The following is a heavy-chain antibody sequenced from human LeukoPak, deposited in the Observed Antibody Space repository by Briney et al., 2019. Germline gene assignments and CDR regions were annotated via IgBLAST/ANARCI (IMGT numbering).Heavy chain of an antibody. Sequence: GGSLRLSCAASGFTFSSYAMHWVRQAPGKGLEWGAVISYDGSNKYYADSVKGRFTISRDNSKNTLYLQMNSLRAEDTAVYYCARSDSGIAAANWFDPWGQGTLVTVSS. CDR2: ISYDGSNK. V-gene: IGHV3-30*04. CDR1: GFTFSSYA. D-gene: IGHD6-13*01. J-gene: IGHJ5*02. CDR3: ARSDSGIAAANWFDP.